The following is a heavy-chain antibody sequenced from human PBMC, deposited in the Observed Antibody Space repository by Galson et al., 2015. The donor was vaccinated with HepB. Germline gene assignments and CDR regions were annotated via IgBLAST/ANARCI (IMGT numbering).Heavy chain of an antibody. CDR1: GYSFRNYW. D-gene: IGHD2-2*01. V-gene: IGHV5-51*01. CDR3: ARLGHEGYRYYGMDV. CDR2: IYPGDSET. Sequence: QSGAEVKKPGESLKISCKASGYSFRNYWIGWVRQMPGKGLECMGIIYPGDSETRYSPSFQGQVTLSADKSTNTAYLQWSSLKASDTAMYYCARLGHEGYRYYGMDVWGQGTTVTVSS. J-gene: IGHJ6*02.